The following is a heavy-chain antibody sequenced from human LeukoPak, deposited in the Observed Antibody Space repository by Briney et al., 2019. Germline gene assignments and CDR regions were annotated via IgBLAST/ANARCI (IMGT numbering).Heavy chain of an antibody. CDR1: GGSISSGGYY. CDR3: ARDSHGYSSSSHLGY. Sequence: SQTLSLTCTVSGGSISSGGYYWSWIRQHPGKGLEWIGYIYYSGSTYYNPSLKSRVTISVDTSKNQFSLKLSSVTAADTAVYYCARDSHGYSSSSHLGYWGQGTLVTVSP. CDR2: IYYSGST. V-gene: IGHV4-31*03. J-gene: IGHJ4*02. D-gene: IGHD6-6*01.